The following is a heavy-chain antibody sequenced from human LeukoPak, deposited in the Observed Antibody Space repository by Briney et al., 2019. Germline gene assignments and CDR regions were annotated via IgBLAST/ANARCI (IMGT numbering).Heavy chain of an antibody. D-gene: IGHD3-10*01. CDR2: INPSSGST. Sequence: ASVKVSCKASGYTFTSYYMHWGRQAPEQGLEWMGIINPSSGSTSYAQKFQGRVTMTRDTSTSTVYMELSSLRSQDTAVYYCARDHTEGPMADVWGKGTTVTVSS. J-gene: IGHJ6*04. V-gene: IGHV1-46*03. CDR3: ARDHTEGPMADV. CDR1: GYTFTSYY.